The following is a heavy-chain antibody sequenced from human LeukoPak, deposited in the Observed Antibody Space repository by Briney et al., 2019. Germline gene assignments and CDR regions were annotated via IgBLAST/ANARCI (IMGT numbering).Heavy chain of an antibody. J-gene: IGHJ4*02. Sequence: SETLSPTCAVQDASSRAYDWSWIPKPPGKGRNWIGAINHSGCTNYNPSLKGRFTISVDTSKNQFSLQLSSVTAADTAVYYCARFTVSTETYYFDYWGQGTLVTVSS. V-gene: IGHV4-34*01. CDR3: ARFTVSTETYYFDY. CDR2: INHSGCT. CDR1: DASSRAYD. D-gene: IGHD4-11*01.